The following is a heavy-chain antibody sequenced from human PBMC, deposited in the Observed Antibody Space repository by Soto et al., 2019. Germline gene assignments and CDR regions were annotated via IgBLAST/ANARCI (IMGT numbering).Heavy chain of an antibody. Sequence: QGQLVQSGAEVKKPGASVKVSCGTSRFSFTSYSFHWVRQAPAQGLQWMGWINAGRGKTKYSQQFQGRVTFTWDTSANTVYMELSRLTSEDTSVFYCARWIVNGYFDYWGQGTLFTVSA. J-gene: IGHJ4*02. CDR2: INAGRGKT. V-gene: IGHV1-3*01. CDR1: RFSFTSYS. CDR3: ARWIVNGYFDY. D-gene: IGHD2-15*01.